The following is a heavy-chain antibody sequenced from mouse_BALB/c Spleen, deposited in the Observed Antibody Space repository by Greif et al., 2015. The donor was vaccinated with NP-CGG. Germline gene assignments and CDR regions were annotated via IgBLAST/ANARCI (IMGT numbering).Heavy chain of an antibody. CDR1: GFTFSSYA. J-gene: IGHJ2*01. CDR2: ISRGGSYT. CDR3: ARGYYGSSHYFDY. V-gene: IGHV5-9-4*01. Sequence: EVKVVESGGGLVKPGGSLKLSCAASGFTFSSYAMSWVRQSPEKRLEWVAEISRGGSYTYYPNTVTGRFTISRDNAKNPLYLEMSSLRSEDTAMYYCARGYYGSSHYFDYWGQGTTLTVPS. D-gene: IGHD1-1*01.